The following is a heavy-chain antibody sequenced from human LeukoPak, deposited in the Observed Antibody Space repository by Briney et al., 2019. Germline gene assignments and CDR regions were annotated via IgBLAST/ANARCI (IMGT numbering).Heavy chain of an antibody. J-gene: IGHJ4*02. CDR3: AKAPVTSCRGAYCYPFDS. V-gene: IGHV3-23*01. D-gene: IGHD2-21*01. CDR2: ISASGGST. CDR1: GFTFSSYA. Sequence: GGSLRLSCAASGFTFSSYAMSWVRQAPGKGLEWVSAISASGGSTYYADSVKGRFTISRDNSKNTLFLQMNSLRAEDAAVYFCAKAPVTSCRGAYCYPFDSWGQGTLVTVSS.